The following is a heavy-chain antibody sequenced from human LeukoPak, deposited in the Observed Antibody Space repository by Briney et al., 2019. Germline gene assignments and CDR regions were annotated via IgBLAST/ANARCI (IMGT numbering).Heavy chain of an antibody. J-gene: IGHJ6*03. V-gene: IGHV1-46*01. CDR2: INPSGGST. CDR3: ARVHSIPVYDYYYYMDV. Sequence: ASVKVSCKASGYTFTSYYMHWLRQAPGQGLEWMGIINPSGGSTTYAQKFQGRVTMTRDTSTSTVYMELSSLRSEDTAMYYCARVHSIPVYDYYYYMDVWGNGTTVTVSS. CDR1: GYTFTSYY. D-gene: IGHD4-11*01.